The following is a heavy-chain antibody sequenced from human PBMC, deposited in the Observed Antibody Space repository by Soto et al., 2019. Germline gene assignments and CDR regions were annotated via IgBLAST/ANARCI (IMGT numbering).Heavy chain of an antibody. D-gene: IGHD1-1*01. CDR3: ARQSNRGRPFGD. CDR1: GGSISSYY. CDR2: IYYSGST. Sequence: SETLSLTCTVSGGSISSYYWSWIRQPPGKGLEWIGYIYYSGSTNYNPSLKSRVTISVDTSKNQFSLKLSSVTAADTAVYYCARQSNRGRPFGDWGQGTLVTVSS. J-gene: IGHJ4*02. V-gene: IGHV4-59*08.